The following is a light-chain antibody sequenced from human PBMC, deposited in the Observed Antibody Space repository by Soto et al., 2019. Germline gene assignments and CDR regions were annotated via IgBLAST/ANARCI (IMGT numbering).Light chain of an antibody. J-gene: IGKJ1*01. CDR1: QSVSSN. Sequence: EIVMTQSPATLSVSPGERATLSCRASQSVSSNLAWYQQKPGQAPRLLIYGASTRATGIPARFSGSGSGTEFTLTISSLQSEDFAVNYCQQYNNWPRGTLGQGTKVDIK. CDR2: GAS. V-gene: IGKV3-15*01. CDR3: QQYNNWPRGT.